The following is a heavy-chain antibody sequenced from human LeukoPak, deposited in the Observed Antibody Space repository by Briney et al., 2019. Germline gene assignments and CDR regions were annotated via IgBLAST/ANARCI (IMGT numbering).Heavy chain of an antibody. J-gene: IGHJ5*02. V-gene: IGHV4-4*09. CDR2: IYTSGSS. D-gene: IGHD6-6*01. Sequence: SETLSLTCTVSGGSISTYYWSWIRQPPGKGLEWIGFIYTSGSSDHNPSLKSRVTISLDTSKNQFSLKLSSVTAADTAVYYCARHDFDYSRSSVNFFDPWGQGTLVTVSS. CDR3: ARHDFDYSRSSVNFFDP. CDR1: GGSISTYY.